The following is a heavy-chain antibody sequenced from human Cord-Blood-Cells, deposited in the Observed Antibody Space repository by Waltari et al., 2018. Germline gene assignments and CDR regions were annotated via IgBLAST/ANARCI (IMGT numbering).Heavy chain of an antibody. CDR1: GVSFSGYY. CDR2: INHSGST. V-gene: IGHV4-34*01. J-gene: IGHJ4*02. Sequence: QVQLQQWGAGLLKPSETLSLTCAVYGVSFSGYYWSWVRQPPGKGLEWIGEINHSGSTNYNPSLKSRVTISVDTSKNQFSLKLSSVTAADTAVYYCARRDYDILTGYDYWGQGTLVTVSS. CDR3: ARRDYDILTGYDY. D-gene: IGHD3-9*01.